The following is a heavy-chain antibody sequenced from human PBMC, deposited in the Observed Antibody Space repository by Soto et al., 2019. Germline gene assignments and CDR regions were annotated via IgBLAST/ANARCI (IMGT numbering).Heavy chain of an antibody. CDR1: GGSIRDFH. CDR2: FYFSETT. V-gene: IGHV4-59*08. CDR3: TRSNTASSSPDY. D-gene: IGHD6-13*01. Sequence: QVQLQESGPGLVKPSETLCLTCTVSGGSIRDFHWSWIRQPPGKGLEWIGSFYFSETTNSDPSLKGRVTVAVDSSKSHFSLKLASVTAEDTAIYYCTRSNTASSSPDYWGQGSLVTVSS. J-gene: IGHJ4*02.